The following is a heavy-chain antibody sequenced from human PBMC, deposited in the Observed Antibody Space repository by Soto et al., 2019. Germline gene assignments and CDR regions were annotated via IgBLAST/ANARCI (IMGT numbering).Heavy chain of an antibody. V-gene: IGHV5-51*01. D-gene: IGHD3-16*02. Sequence: GESLKISCKGSGYSFTSYWIGWVRQMPGKGLEWMGIIYPGDSDTRYSPSFQGQVTISADKSISTAYLQWSSLKASDTAMYYCARHKPRDRYTYGMDVWGQGTTVTVSS. CDR3: ARHKPRDRYTYGMDV. J-gene: IGHJ6*02. CDR1: GYSFTSYW. CDR2: IYPGDSDT.